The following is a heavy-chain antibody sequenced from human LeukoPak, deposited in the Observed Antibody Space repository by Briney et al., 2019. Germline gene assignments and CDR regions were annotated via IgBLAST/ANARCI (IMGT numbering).Heavy chain of an antibody. D-gene: IGHD2-15*01. V-gene: IGHV3-30*18. Sequence: LRPSSAAGGSTSSTYGNQRVRRDHREALEWVAVRSYDGNNKYYDASVKGRITILRDTSKNKLYLQLNRLTAEDTAVYYCANDRLYCSGGSCCAGAVGGYFDYWGQGTLVTVSS. CDR3: ANDRLYCSGGSCCAGAVGGYFDY. J-gene: IGHJ4*02. CDR1: GSTSSTYG. CDR2: RSYDGNNK.